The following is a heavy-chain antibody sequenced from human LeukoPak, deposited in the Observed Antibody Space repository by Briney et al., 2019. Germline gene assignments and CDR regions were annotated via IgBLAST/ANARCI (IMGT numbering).Heavy chain of an antibody. CDR2: ISAYNGNT. Sequence: ASVKVSCKASGYTFTSYGISWVRQAPGQGLEWMGWISAYNGNTNYAQKLQGRVTMTTDTSTSTAYMELRSLRSDDTAVYYCARVREQGLVSYSYGREFGAQGPPVTVSS. J-gene: IGHJ6*02. V-gene: IGHV1-18*01. D-gene: IGHD6-19*01. CDR3: ARVREQGLVSYSYGREF. CDR1: GYTFTSYG.